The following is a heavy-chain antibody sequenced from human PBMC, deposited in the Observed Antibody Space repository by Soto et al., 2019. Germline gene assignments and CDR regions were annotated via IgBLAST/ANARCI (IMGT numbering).Heavy chain of an antibody. D-gene: IGHD3-16*02. CDR2: ISAYNGNT. CDR3: AREYYDYIWGSYHVFDY. V-gene: IGHV1-18*01. CDR1: GYTFTSYG. J-gene: IGHJ4*02. Sequence: QVQLVQSGAEVKKPGASVKVSCKASGYTFTSYGISWVRQAPGQGLEWMGWISAYNGNTNYAQKLQGRVTMTTDTSTSTAYMELRSLRSDDTAVYYCAREYYDYIWGSYHVFDYWGQGTLVTVSS.